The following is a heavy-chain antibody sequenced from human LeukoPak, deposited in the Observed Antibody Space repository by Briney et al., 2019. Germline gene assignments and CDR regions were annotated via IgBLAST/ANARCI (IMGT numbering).Heavy chain of an antibody. V-gene: IGHV3-21*01. Sequence: GGSLRLSCAASGFTFSSYSMNWVRQAPGKGLEWGSSISSGSGYIYYADSLKGRFTISRDNAKNTLYMQMNSLRAEDTAVYYCARVSYYDIPSGMDVWGQGATVTVSS. D-gene: IGHD3-9*01. CDR2: ISSGSGYI. J-gene: IGHJ6*02. CDR1: GFTFSSYS. CDR3: ARVSYYDIPSGMDV.